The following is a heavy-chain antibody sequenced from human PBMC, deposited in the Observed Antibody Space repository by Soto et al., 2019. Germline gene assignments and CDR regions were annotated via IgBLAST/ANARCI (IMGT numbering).Heavy chain of an antibody. J-gene: IGHJ6*02. CDR1: GYTFTSYG. CDR2: ISAYNGNT. D-gene: IGHD7-27*01. V-gene: IGHV1-18*01. CDR3: AAELTGAYYYGMDV. Sequence: QVQLVQSGAEVKEPGASVKVSCKASGYTFTSYGISWVRQAPGQGLEWMGWISAYNGNTNYAQKLQGRVTMTTDTATSTAYMELRSLRSDDTAVYYCAAELTGAYYYGMDVWGQGTTVTVSS.